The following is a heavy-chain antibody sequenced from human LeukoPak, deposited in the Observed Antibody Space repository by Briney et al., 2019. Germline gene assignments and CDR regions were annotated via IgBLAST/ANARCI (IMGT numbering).Heavy chain of an antibody. V-gene: IGHV3-30*02. CDR3: AKWWDVDTALTLFDY. J-gene: IGHJ4*02. CDR1: GFSFSNYD. CDR2: IRSDGRLE. Sequence: PGRSLRLSCAASGFSFSNYDMHWVRQAPGKGLEWVTYIRSDGRLEHYADSVKGRFTISRDNSKNTAHLQMNSLRPEDTAVYYCAKWWDVDTALTLFDYWGQGTLVTVSS. D-gene: IGHD5-18*01.